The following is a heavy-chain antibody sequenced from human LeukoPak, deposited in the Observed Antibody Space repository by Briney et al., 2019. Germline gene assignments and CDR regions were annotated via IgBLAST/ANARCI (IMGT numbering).Heavy chain of an antibody. D-gene: IGHD1-26*01. V-gene: IGHV3-23*01. Sequence: ETLSLTCTVSGASMDNNNYDWGWVRQVPGTGLEWVSGISASGGSTSYADSVRGRFTISRDNSKNTLYVQMNSLRDEDTAVYYCAKDQRWESPHYLDSWGQGTLVTVSS. CDR1: GASMDNNNYD. CDR2: ISASGGST. CDR3: AKDQRWESPHYLDS. J-gene: IGHJ4*02.